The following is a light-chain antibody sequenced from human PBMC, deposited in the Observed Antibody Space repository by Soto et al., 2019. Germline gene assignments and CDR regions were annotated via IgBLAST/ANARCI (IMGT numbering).Light chain of an antibody. CDR3: QQYNDWPWT. J-gene: IGKJ1*01. Sequence: EIRMTQFPATLSASPGGGATLSCRAAQDVTTNFAWIQQRPGQAPRLLIYGTSTRATGSPARFSGSGSGTESTLTISTLQSEDFAVYYCQQYNDWPWTFGQGTKVDI. V-gene: IGKV3-15*01. CDR2: GTS. CDR1: QDVTTN.